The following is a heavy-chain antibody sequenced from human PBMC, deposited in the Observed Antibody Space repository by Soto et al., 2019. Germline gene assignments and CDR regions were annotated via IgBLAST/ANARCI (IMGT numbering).Heavy chain of an antibody. CDR1: GFTFSSYD. V-gene: IGHV3-13*01. J-gene: IGHJ6*02. Sequence: EVQLVESGGGLVQPGGSLRLSCAASGFTFSSYDMHWVRQATGKGLEWVSAIGTAGDTYYPGSVKGRFTISRENAKNSLYLQMNSLRAEDTAVYYCARDRWRYYGSGRPTFYYYYGMDVWGQGTTVTVSS. D-gene: IGHD3-10*01. CDR2: IGTAGDT. CDR3: ARDRWRYYGSGRPTFYYYYGMDV.